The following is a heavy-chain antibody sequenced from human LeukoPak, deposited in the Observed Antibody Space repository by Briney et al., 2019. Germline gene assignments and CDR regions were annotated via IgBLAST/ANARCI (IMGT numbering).Heavy chain of an antibody. CDR2: ISWNSGSI. V-gene: IGHV3-9*01. J-gene: IGHJ4*02. D-gene: IGHD3-22*01. CDR3: ARWLSYYDY. CDR1: GFTFDDYA. Sequence: GGSLRLSCAASGFTFDDYAMHWVRQAPGKGLEWVSGISWNSGSIGYADSVKGRFTISRDNSKNTLYLQMNSLRAEDTALYYCARWLSYYDYWDQGTLVTVSS.